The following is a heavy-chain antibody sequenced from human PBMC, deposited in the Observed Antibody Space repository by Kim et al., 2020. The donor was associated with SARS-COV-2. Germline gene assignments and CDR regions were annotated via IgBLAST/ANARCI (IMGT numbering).Heavy chain of an antibody. CDR1: GYSISSGYY. CDR3: ARGIVGATIDY. D-gene: IGHD1-26*01. V-gene: IGHV4-38-2*02. CDR2: IYHSGST. J-gene: IGHJ4*02. Sequence: SETLSLTCTVSGYSISSGYYWGWIRQPPGKGLEWIGSIYHSGSTYYNPSLKSRVTISVDTSKNQFSLKLSSVTAADTAVYYCARGIVGATIDYWGQGTLVTVSS.